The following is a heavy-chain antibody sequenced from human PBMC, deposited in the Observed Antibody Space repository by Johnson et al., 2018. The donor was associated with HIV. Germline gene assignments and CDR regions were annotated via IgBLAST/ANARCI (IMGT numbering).Heavy chain of an antibody. CDR1: GFTFSDYY. J-gene: IGHJ3*02. CDR3: AKGNGDYRSDAFDI. V-gene: IGHV3-11*04. CDR2: ISTSGSTI. D-gene: IGHD4-17*01. Sequence: QVQLVESGGGLVKPGGSLRLSCAASGFTFSDYYMNWIRQAPGKGLEWVAYISTSGSTIYSADSVKGRFTISRDNAKNSLYLQMNSLRADVTAVYYCAKGNGDYRSDAFDIWGQGTMFTVSS.